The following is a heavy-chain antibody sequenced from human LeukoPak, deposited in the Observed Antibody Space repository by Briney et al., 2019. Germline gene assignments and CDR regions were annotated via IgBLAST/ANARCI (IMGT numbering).Heavy chain of an antibody. CDR3: AKDWPWYFDF. CDR2: ISGNGGST. CDR1: GFTFSSYG. V-gene: IGHV3-23*01. J-gene: IGHJ4*02. Sequence: GGTLRLSCAASGFTFSSYGMSWVRQAPGKGLEWVSGISGNGGSTYYADSVKGRFTISRDNSKNTVYLLMNSLRAEDTAVYYCAKDWPWYFDFWGQGTLVTVSS.